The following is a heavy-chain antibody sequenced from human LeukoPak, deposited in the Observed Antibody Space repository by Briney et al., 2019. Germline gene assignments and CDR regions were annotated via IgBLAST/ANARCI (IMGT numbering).Heavy chain of an antibody. Sequence: SETLSLTCTVSGGSISSYYWSWIRQPAGKGLEWIGRIYTSGSTNYNPSLKSRVTMSVDTSKNQFSLKLSSVTAADTAVYYCARDPKWDCSSTSCYVWGQGTLVTVSS. J-gene: IGHJ4*02. D-gene: IGHD2-2*01. CDR2: IYTSGST. CDR1: GGSISSYY. V-gene: IGHV4-4*07. CDR3: ARDPKWDCSSTSCYV.